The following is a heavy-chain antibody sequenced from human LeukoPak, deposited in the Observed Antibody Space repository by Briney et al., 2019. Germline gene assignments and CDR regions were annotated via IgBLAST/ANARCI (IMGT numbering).Heavy chain of an antibody. Sequence: PSETLSLTCAVYGGSFSGYYWSWIRQPPGKGLEWIGEINHSGSTNYNPSLKSRVTISVDTSKNQFSLKLSSVTAADTAVYYCARGAIGGYYIFDYWGQGTLVTVSS. V-gene: IGHV4-34*01. CDR1: GGSFSGYY. D-gene: IGHD3-3*01. J-gene: IGHJ4*02. CDR3: ARGAIGGYYIFDY. CDR2: INHSGST.